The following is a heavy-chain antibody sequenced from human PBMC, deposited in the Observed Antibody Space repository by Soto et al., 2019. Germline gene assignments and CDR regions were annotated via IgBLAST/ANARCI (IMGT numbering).Heavy chain of an antibody. CDR2: IYPGDYDT. V-gene: IGHV5-51*01. Sequence: PGESLKISCKGSGYSFTSYWIGWVRQMHGKGLEWMGIIYPGDYDTRYSPSFQGQVTISADKSISTAYLQWSSLKASYTAMYYCARTSAAGKYYYGMDVWGQGTTVTVSS. CDR3: ARTSAAGKYYYGMDV. CDR1: GYSFTSYW. J-gene: IGHJ6*02. D-gene: IGHD6-13*01.